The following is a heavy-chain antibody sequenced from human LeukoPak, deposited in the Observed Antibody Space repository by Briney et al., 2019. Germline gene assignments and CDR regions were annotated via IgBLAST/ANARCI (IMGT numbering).Heavy chain of an antibody. CDR3: ARVRLTKLYYFDY. D-gene: IGHD5-12*01. V-gene: IGHV4-38-2*02. Sequence: KPSETLSLTCTVSGGSISSYYWGWIRQPPGKGLEWIGSTYHSGSTYYNPSLKSRVTISVDTSKNQFSLKLSSVTAADTAVYYCARVRLTKLYYFDYWGQGTLVTVSS. CDR1: GGSISSYY. CDR2: TYHSGST. J-gene: IGHJ4*02.